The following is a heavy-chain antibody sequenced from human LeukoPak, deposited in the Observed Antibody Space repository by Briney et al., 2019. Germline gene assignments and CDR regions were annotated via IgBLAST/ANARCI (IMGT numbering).Heavy chain of an antibody. CDR3: AKPSRGSSTSCYAADCAFDI. J-gene: IGHJ3*02. CDR2: ISYDGSNK. D-gene: IGHD2-2*01. CDR1: GFTFSSYG. V-gene: IGHV3-30*18. Sequence: GGSLRLSCAASGFTFSSYGMHWVRQAPGKGLEWVAVISYDGSNKYYADSVKGRFTISRDNSKNTLYLQMNSLRAEDTAVYYCAKPSRGSSTSCYAADCAFDIWGQGTMVTVSS.